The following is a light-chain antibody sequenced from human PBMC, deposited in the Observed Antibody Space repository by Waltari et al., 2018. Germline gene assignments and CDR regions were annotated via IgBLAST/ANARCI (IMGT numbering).Light chain of an antibody. J-gene: IGKJ1*01. V-gene: IGKV1-17*01. CDR1: QDIRTS. CDR2: GTS. CDR3: QQHNSNPWT. Sequence: DIQMTQSPSSLSASVGDRVTITCRASQDIRTSLAGYQQKPGRAPKLLIYGTSTLQSGVPSRFSGSGSGTYFSLTISSLQPEDFATYSCQQHNSNPWTFGQGTRVEI.